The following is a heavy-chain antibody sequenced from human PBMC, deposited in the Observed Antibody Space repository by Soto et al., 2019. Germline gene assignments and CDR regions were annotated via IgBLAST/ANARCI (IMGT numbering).Heavy chain of an antibody. CDR1: GYTFTNYD. CDR2: MNPSNGNT. CDR3: ARFVRHQLPTIDY. Sequence: ASVKVSCKASGYTFTNYDINWVRQATGQGLEWMGWMNPSNGNTGYAQKFQGRVTMTGDTSISTAYMELSSLTSADTAVYYCARFVRHQLPTIDYWGQGALVTVSS. J-gene: IGHJ4*02. V-gene: IGHV1-8*01. D-gene: IGHD1-26*01.